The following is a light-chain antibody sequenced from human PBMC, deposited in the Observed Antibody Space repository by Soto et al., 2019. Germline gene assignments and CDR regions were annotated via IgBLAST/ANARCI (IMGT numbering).Light chain of an antibody. CDR2: DVN. V-gene: IGLV2-11*01. CDR1: SSDVGAYNY. CDR3: CSYAGNYILV. J-gene: IGLJ2*01. Sequence: QSVLTQPRSVSGSPGQSVTISCSGTSSDVGAYNYVSWYQHHPGKAPKVMIYDVNKRPSGVPDRFSGSKSGNTASLTISGLQAEDEADYYCCSYAGNYILVFGGGTKLTVL.